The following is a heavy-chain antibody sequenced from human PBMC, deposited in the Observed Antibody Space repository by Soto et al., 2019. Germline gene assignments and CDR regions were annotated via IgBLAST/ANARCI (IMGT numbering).Heavy chain of an antibody. CDR2: ITASGGRT. V-gene: IGHV3-23*01. J-gene: IGHJ5*01. Sequence: EVHLLESGGGLVQPGGSLRLSCTASGFTFGSYAMTWVRQAPGRGLEGVSGITASGGRTYYADSVKGRFTISRDNSNSTLYLQMNSLRAEDTALYYCAKDTRYGEYVRWFDCWGQGTLVTVSS. D-gene: IGHD4-17*01. CDR3: AKDTRYGEYVRWFDC. CDR1: GFTFGSYA.